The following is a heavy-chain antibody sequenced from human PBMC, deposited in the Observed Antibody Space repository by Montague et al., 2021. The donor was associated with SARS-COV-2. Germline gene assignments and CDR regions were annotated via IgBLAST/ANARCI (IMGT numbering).Heavy chain of an antibody. CDR3: ARGGYYERSGYSLLYDYYGMDV. V-gene: IGHV4-31*03. D-gene: IGHD3-22*01. J-gene: IGHJ6*02. CDR2: IYYSGST. Sequence: TLSLTCTVSGGSISSGRYYWSWIRQHPGKGLEWIGYIYYSGSTYYNPSLKSRVTISVDTSKNQFSLKLSSVTAADTAVYYCARGGYYERSGYSLLYDYYGMDVWGQGTTVTVSS. CDR1: GGSISSGRYY.